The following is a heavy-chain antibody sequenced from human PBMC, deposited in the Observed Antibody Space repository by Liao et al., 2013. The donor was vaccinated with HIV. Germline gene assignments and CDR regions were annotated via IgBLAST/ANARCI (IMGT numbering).Heavy chain of an antibody. J-gene: IGHJ3*02. D-gene: IGHD3-3*01. Sequence: QLQLQESGPGLVKPSETLSLTCTVSDGSISRNNYYWGWIRQPPGKGLEWIGSIYYSGSTYYNPSLKSRVTISLDTSKNQLSLKMSSVTAADTAVYYCARGDTIFGVIIIPPFDAFDIWGQGTMVTVSS. V-gene: IGHV4-39*07. CDR2: IYYSGST. CDR1: DGSISRNNYY. CDR3: ARGDTIFGVIIIPPFDAFDI.